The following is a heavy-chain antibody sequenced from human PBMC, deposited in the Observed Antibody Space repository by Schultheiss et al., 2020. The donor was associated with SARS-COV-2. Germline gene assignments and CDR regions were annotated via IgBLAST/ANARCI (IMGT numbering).Heavy chain of an antibody. CDR3: AREEVYYDSSGFGFGHDY. J-gene: IGHJ4*02. Sequence: SETLSLTCAVSGYSISSDYYWGWIRQPPGKGLEWIGSIYHSGSTYYNPSLKSRVTISVDTSKNQFSLKLSSVTAADTAVYYCAREEVYYDSSGFGFGHDYWGQGTLVTVSS. V-gene: IGHV4-38-2*02. CDR1: GYSISSDYY. D-gene: IGHD3-22*01. CDR2: IYHSGST.